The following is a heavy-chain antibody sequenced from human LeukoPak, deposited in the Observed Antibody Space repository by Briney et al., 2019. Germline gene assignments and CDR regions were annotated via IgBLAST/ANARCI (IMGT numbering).Heavy chain of an antibody. CDR2: INHSGST. CDR3: ARGGGSYGAGRLDY. Sequence: GSLRLSCAASGFTFSDYYMSWIRQAPGKGLEWIGEINHSGSTNYNPSLKSRVTISVDTSKNQFSLKLSSVTAADTAVYYCARGGGSYGAGRLDYWGQGTLVTVSS. D-gene: IGHD3-10*01. CDR1: GFTFSDYY. V-gene: IGHV4-34*01. J-gene: IGHJ4*02.